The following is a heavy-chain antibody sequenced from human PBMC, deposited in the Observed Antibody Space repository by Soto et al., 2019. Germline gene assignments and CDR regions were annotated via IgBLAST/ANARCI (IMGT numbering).Heavy chain of an antibody. Sequence: ASVKVSCKASGYTFTSYYMHWVRQAPGQGLEWMGIINPSGGSTNYAQKFQGRVTITADESTSTAYMELSSLRSEDTAVYYCAPVPDAFDIWGQGTMVTVSS. J-gene: IGHJ3*02. CDR1: GYTFTSYY. CDR3: APVPDAFDI. CDR2: INPSGGST. D-gene: IGHD6-6*01. V-gene: IGHV1-46*01.